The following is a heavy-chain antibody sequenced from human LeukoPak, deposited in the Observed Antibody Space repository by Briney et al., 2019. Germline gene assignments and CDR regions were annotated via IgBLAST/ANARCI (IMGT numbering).Heavy chain of an antibody. CDR3: ARLGGGSIDYYYYYGMDV. CDR2: IYPGDSDT. V-gene: IGHV5-51*01. Sequence: GGSLEISCKGSGSRFTSYWIGWVGQLPGKGLDWMGIIYPGDSDTSYSPSFQGQVTISADKSISTAYLQWSSLKASDTAMYYCARLGGGSIDYYYYYGMDVWGQGTTVTVSS. CDR1: GSRFTSYW. J-gene: IGHJ6*02. D-gene: IGHD2-15*01.